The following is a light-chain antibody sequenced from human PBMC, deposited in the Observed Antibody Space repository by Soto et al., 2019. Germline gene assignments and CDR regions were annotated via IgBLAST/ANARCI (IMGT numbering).Light chain of an antibody. V-gene: IGLV2-14*01. J-gene: IGLJ1*01. CDR2: EVS. Sequence: QSALIQPASVSGSPGQSITISCTGTSSDVGGSNYVSWYQHHPHRAPKLLIYEVSYRPSGVSNRFSGSKSGNTASLTISGLQADDEADYYCSSYTSSNTLEVFGFGTKVTV. CDR1: SSDVGGSNY. CDR3: SSYTSSNTLEV.